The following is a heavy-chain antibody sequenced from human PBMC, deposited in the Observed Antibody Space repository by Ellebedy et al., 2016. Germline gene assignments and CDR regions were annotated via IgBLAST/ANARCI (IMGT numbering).Heavy chain of an antibody. CDR2: MNPNSGNT. Sequence: ASVKVSCXASGYTFTSYDINWVRQATGQGLEWMGWMNPNSGNTGYAQKFQGRVTMTRNTSISTAYMELSSLRSEDTAVYYCARSISSWYGGAVYGMDVWGQGTTVTVSS. CDR1: GYTFTSYD. D-gene: IGHD6-13*01. J-gene: IGHJ6*02. V-gene: IGHV1-8*01. CDR3: ARSISSWYGGAVYGMDV.